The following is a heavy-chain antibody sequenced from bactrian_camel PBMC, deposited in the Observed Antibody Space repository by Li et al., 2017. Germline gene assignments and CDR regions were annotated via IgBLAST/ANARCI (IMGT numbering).Heavy chain of an antibody. CDR2: INTGGSAA. Sequence: QVQLVESGGGSVQAGGSLRLSCVASSWTYSGNWMAWFRQAPGKEREGVAAINTGGSAAYYADSVKGRFTISEDSAKNTVYLQMNNLQPEDTATYYCAEGRGSRGEHCYSLNYWGQGTQVTVS. V-gene: IGHV3S1*01. CDR3: AEGRGSRGEHCYSLNY. J-gene: IGHJ4*01. D-gene: IGHD6*01. CDR1: SWTYSGNW.